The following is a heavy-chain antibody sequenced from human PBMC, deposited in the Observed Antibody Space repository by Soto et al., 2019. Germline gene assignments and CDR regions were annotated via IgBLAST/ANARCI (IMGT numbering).Heavy chain of an antibody. V-gene: IGHV3-23*01. D-gene: IGHD2-15*01. CDR3: AKDPKPHCSGGSCYHYFDY. CDR2: ISGSGGST. Sequence: PGGSLRLSCAASGFTFSSYAMSWVRQAPGKGLEWVSAISGSGGSTYYADSVKGRFTISRDNSKNTLYLQMNSLRAEDTAVYYCAKDPKPHCSGGSCYHYFDYWGQGTLVTVSS. J-gene: IGHJ4*02. CDR1: GFTFSSYA.